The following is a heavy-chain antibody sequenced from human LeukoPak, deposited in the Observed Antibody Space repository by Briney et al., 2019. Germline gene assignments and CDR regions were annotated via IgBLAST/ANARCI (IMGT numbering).Heavy chain of an antibody. CDR1: GFIFSSYA. V-gene: IGHV3-23*01. CDR3: AKGKDYDFWSGPLMDV. J-gene: IGHJ6*02. Sequence: GASLRLSWAASGFIFSSYAMSWVRQAPGKGLEWVSAISGSGGSTYYADSVKGRFTISRDNSKNTLYLQMNSLRAEDTAVYYCAKGKDYDFWSGPLMDVWGQGTTVTVSS. CDR2: ISGSGGST. D-gene: IGHD3-3*01.